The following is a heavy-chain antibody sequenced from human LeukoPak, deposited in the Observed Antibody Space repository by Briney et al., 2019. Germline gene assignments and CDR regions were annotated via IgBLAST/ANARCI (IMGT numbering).Heavy chain of an antibody. CDR2: IYHSGST. V-gene: IGHV4-59*12. CDR3: ARDRGLGAFDY. CDR1: GGYISNYY. Sequence: SETLSLTCNVSGGYISNYYWNWVRQPPGKGLEWIGYIYHSGSTYYNPSLKSRVTISVDTSKNQFSLKLSSVTAADTAVYYCARDRGLGAFDYWGQGTLVTVSS. D-gene: IGHD3-10*01. J-gene: IGHJ4*02.